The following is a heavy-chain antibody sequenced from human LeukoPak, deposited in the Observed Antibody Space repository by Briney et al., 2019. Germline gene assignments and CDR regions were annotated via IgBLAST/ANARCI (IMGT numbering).Heavy chain of an antibody. Sequence: GRSLRLSCAGSGFTSDDCAMHWVRQAPGKGLEWVSGISWNSGSIGYADSVKGRFTISRDNAKNSLYLQMNSLRAEDTALYYCAKGRGYELPLDNWGQGTLVTVSS. CDR2: ISWNSGSI. J-gene: IGHJ4*02. V-gene: IGHV3-9*02. D-gene: IGHD2-2*01. CDR1: GFTSDDCA. CDR3: AKGRGYELPLDN.